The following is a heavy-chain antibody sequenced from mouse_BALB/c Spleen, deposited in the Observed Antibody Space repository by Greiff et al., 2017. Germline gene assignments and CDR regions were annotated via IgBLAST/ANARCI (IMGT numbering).Heavy chain of an antibody. J-gene: IGHJ4*01. D-gene: IGHD2-10*02. V-gene: IGHV5-4*02. CDR2: ISDGGSYT. CDR1: GFTFSDYY. CDR3: TREVYGNYDAMDY. Sequence: EVKLVESGGGLVKPGGSLKLSCAASGFTFSDYYMYWVRQTPEKRLEWVATISDGGSYTYYPDSVKGRFTISRDNAKNNLYLQMSSLKSEDTAIYLCTREVYGNYDAMDYWGQGTSVTVSS.